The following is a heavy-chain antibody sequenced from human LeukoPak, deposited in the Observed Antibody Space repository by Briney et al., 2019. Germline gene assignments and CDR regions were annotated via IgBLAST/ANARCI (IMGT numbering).Heavy chain of an antibody. CDR2: IYHSGST. Sequence: SETLSLTCTVSGGSISSGGYYWSWIRQPPGKGLEWIGYIYHSGSTYYNPSLKSRVTISVDRSKNQFSLKLSSVTAADTAVYYCARVWDYDFWSGRLTAVQDYFDYWGQGTLVTVSS. J-gene: IGHJ4*02. D-gene: IGHD3-3*01. V-gene: IGHV4-30-2*01. CDR3: ARVWDYDFWSGRLTAVQDYFDY. CDR1: GGSISSGGYY.